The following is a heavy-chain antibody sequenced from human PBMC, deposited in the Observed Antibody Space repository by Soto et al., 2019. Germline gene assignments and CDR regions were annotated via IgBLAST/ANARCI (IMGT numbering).Heavy chain of an antibody. D-gene: IGHD1-26*01. CDR2: ISGSGGTT. CDR3: AKYGGGATSGWYFDL. J-gene: IGHJ2*01. CDR1: RFTFSTYT. V-gene: IGHV3-23*01. Sequence: EVQLLESGGGLVQPGGSLRLSCAASRFTFSTYTMSWVRQAPGKGLEWVSGISGSGGTTYYADSVKGRFTISRDNSKSTLYLQMSSLRAEDTAVYYCAKYGGGATSGWYFDLWGRGTLVTVSS.